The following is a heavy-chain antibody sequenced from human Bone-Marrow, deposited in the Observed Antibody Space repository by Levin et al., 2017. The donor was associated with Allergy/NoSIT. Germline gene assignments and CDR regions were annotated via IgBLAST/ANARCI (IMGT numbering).Heavy chain of an antibody. CDR3: VIPRAVASISGGY. D-gene: IGHD6-19*01. Sequence: PGGSLRLSCAASGFTFSDHSMDWVRQAPGKGLEWVGRIRDKVNSYTTEYAASVKGRFTISRDDSMNSLYLQMNNLKIEDTALYYCVIPRAVASISGGYWGQGTLVSVSS. J-gene: IGHJ4*02. CDR2: IRDKVNSYTT. V-gene: IGHV3-72*01. CDR1: GFTFSDHS.